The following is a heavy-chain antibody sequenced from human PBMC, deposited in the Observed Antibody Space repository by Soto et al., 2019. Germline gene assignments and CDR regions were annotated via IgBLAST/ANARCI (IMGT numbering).Heavy chain of an antibody. CDR2: ISSSSSYI. CDR1: GFTFSSYS. D-gene: IGHD1-20*01. CDR3: ARGITGTARGAFDI. V-gene: IGHV3-21*01. J-gene: IGHJ3*02. Sequence: LRLSCAASGFTFSSYSMNWVRQAPGKGLEWVSSISSSSSYIYYADSVKGRFTISRDNAKNSLYLQMNSLRAEDTAVYYCARGITGTARGAFDIWGQGTMVTVSS.